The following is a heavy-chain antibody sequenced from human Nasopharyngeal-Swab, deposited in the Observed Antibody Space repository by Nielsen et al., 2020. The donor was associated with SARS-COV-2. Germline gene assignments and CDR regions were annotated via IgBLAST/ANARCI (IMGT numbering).Heavy chain of an antibody. CDR1: GFTFRSHA. J-gene: IGHJ6*02. CDR3: TKDLVYTYDYNYYYGMDV. Sequence: GESLKIYWAASGFTFRSHAMSWVRQAPGKGLEWVAGISGRGGNTYYTDSVKGRFTISRYNFKNTLYMQMSSLRAADTAVYYCTKDLVYTYDYNYYYGMDVLGQGTTVTVSS. V-gene: IGHV3-23*01. D-gene: IGHD5-18*01. CDR2: ISGRGGNT.